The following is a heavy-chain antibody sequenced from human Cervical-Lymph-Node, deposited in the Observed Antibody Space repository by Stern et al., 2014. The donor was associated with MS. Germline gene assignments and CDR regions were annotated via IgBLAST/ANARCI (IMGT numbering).Heavy chain of an antibody. CDR2: IYYSGST. V-gene: IGHV4-59*01. CDR3: ARASAYSSGWYY. J-gene: IGHJ4*02. CDR1: GGSISSYY. Sequence: QLQLQESGPGLVKPSETLSLTCTVSGGSISSYYWSWIRQPPGKGLEWIGYIYYSGSTNYNPSLKSRVTISVDTSKNQFSLKLSSVTAADTAVYYCARASAYSSGWYYWGQGTLVTVSS. D-gene: IGHD6-19*01.